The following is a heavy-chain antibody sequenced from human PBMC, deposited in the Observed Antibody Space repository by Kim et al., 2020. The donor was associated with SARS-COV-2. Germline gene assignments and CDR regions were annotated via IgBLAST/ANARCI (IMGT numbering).Heavy chain of an antibody. V-gene: IGHV4-4*06. Sequence: LKSRVTMSVDTSKNQFSLKLSSVTAADTAVYYCARDRYCSSTSCLRAFDIWGQGTMVTVSS. CDR3: ARDRYCSSTSCLRAFDI. D-gene: IGHD2-2*01. J-gene: IGHJ3*02.